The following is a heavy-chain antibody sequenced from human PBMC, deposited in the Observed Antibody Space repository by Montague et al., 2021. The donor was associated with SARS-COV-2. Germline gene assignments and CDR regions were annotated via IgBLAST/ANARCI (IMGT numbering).Heavy chain of an antibody. Sequence: SETLSLTCTVSGGSISSSSYYWGWIRQPPGKGLEWIGSIYYSGSTYYNPSLKSRVTISVDTSKNQFSLKLSSVTAADTAVYYCARQPVLLWFGVLCRGGGMDVWGQGALVTVSS. V-gene: IGHV4-39*01. CDR3: ARQPVLLWFGVLCRGGGMDV. CDR1: GGSISSSSYY. CDR2: IYYSGST. J-gene: IGHJ6*02. D-gene: IGHD3-10*01.